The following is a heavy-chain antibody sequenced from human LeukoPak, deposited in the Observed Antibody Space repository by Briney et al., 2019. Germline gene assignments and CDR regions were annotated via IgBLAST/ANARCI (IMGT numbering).Heavy chain of an antibody. CDR1: GFTFSNTW. J-gene: IGHJ6*02. CDR2: IKSKTDGGTT. Sequence: GGSLRLSCAASGFTFSNTWMNWVRQAPGKGLEWVGRIKSKTDGGTTDYAAPVKGRFTISRDDSKNTLYLQMNSLKTEDTAVYYCCDGSPYYYYGMDVWGQGTTVTVSS. CDR3: CDGSPYYYYGMDV. V-gene: IGHV3-15*07.